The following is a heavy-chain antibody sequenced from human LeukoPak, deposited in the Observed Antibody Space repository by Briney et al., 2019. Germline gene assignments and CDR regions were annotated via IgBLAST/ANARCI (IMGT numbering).Heavy chain of an antibody. Sequence: GGSLRLSCAASGFTFSSYAMSWVRQAPGKGLEWVSAISGSGGSTYYADSVKGRFTISRDNSKNTLYLQMNSLRAEDTAVYYCARGVANYYDNSGYQNWGQGTLVTVSS. CDR3: ARGVANYYDNSGYQN. CDR1: GFTFSSYA. D-gene: IGHD3-22*01. J-gene: IGHJ4*02. CDR2: ISGSGGST. V-gene: IGHV3-23*01.